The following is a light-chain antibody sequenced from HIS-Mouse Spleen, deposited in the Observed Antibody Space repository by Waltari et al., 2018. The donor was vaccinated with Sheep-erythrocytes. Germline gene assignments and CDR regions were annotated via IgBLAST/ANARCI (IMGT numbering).Light chain of an antibody. CDR3: CSYAGSSTPWV. CDR2: EGS. V-gene: IGLV2-23*01. Sequence: QSALTQPASVSGSPGQSITISCPGTSSDVGSYNLVSWYKQHPGKAPKLMTYEGSKRPSGVSNRLSGSKSGNTASLTISGLQAEDEADYYCCSYAGSSTPWVFGGGTKLTVL. J-gene: IGLJ3*02. CDR1: SSDVGSYNL.